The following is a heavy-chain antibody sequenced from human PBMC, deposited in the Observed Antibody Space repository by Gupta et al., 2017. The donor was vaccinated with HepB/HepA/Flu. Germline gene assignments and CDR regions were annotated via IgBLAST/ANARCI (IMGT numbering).Heavy chain of an antibody. CDR3: ASSCGVVTIFDY. Sequence: VQLQESGPGLVKPSETLSLTGTVAGGSISSYYWSWIRQPPGKGLEWIGYIYYSGSTNYNPSLKSRVTISVDTSKNQCSLKLRSVTAADTAVYYCASSCGVVTIFDYGGQGTLVTVSS. CDR2: IYYSGST. V-gene: IGHV4-59*01. J-gene: IGHJ4*02. D-gene: IGHD3-3*01. CDR1: GGSISSYY.